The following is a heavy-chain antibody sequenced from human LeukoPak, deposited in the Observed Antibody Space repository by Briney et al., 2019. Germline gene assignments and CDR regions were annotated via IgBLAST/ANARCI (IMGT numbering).Heavy chain of an antibody. D-gene: IGHD3-9*01. CDR3: AKWGDYDVLTGYYVSDY. CDR2: ITGSGGNR. Sequence: GASLRLSCAASGFTFSNYAMSWVRQAPGKGLDWVSAITGSGGNRYYADSVKGRFTISRDNSKNTLYLQMNSLRAEDTAVYYCAKWGDYDVLTGYYVSDYWGQGALVTVSS. V-gene: IGHV3-23*01. J-gene: IGHJ4*02. CDR1: GFTFSNYA.